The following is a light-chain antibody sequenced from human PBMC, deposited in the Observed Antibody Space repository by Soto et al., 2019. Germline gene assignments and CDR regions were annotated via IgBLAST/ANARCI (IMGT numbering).Light chain of an antibody. CDR2: AAS. Sequence: DIRVTQSASSLSASVGDRVTITCRASQSISSWLAWYQQKPGKAPELLIYAASTLQSGVPSRFSGSGSGTDSTLTISCLQSEDFATYYCQQHYSFPWTFGQGTQVDIK. V-gene: IGKV1-5*01. J-gene: IGKJ1*01. CDR3: QQHYSFPWT. CDR1: QSISSW.